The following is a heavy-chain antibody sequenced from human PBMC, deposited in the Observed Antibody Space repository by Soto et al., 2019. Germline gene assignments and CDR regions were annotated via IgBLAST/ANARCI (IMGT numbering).Heavy chain of an antibody. CDR1: GYTFTSYG. J-gene: IGHJ6*02. CDR2: ISAYNGNT. V-gene: IGHV1-18*01. Sequence: GASVKVSCKASGYTFTSYGISWVLQAPGQGLEWMGWISAYNGNTNYAQKLQGRVTLTTDTSTSTAYMELRSLRSDDTAVYYCARDCVVTPFYYYYGMDVWGQGTTVTVSS. CDR3: ARDCVVTPFYYYYGMDV. D-gene: IGHD2-21*02.